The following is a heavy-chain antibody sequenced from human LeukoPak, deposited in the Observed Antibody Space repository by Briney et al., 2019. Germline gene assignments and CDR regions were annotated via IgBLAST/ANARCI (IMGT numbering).Heavy chain of an antibody. CDR3: ASGSRTYSPDY. V-gene: IGHV1-2*02. Sequence: ASVKVSCKASGYTFTGQFLHWVRQAPGQGLEWMGWINPNSGGTEYAQKFQGRVTVTRDTSISTAYMEVSGLRSDDTAVYYCASGSRTYSPDYWGQGTLVTVSS. CDR1: GYTFTGQF. CDR2: INPNSGGT. J-gene: IGHJ4*02. D-gene: IGHD3-10*01.